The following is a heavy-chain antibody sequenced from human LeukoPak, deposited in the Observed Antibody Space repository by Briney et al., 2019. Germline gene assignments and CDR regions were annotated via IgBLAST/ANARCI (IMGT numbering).Heavy chain of an antibody. D-gene: IGHD3-10*01. Sequence: PGGSLRLFCAASGFTFSSYGMHWVRQAPGKGLEWVGFIRSKAYGGTTEYAASVKGRFTISRDDSKSIAYLQMNSLKTEDTAVYYCTRWSYYYGSGSSDYWGQGTLVTVSS. CDR3: TRWSYYYGSGSSDY. J-gene: IGHJ4*02. V-gene: IGHV3-49*04. CDR1: GFTFSSYG. CDR2: IRSKAYGGTT.